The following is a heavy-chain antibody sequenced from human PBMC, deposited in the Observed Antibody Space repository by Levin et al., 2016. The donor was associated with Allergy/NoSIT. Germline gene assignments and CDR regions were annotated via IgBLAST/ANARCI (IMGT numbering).Heavy chain of an antibody. Sequence: GESLKISCAASGFTFNDYAMHWVRQAPGKGPEWVSLISADGDITKYADSVKGRLTISRDNSRNSLYLKMDSLRPDDTAFYYCAGTVLPNFYYSGMDVWGQGTTVTISS. CDR3: AGTVLPNFYYSGMDV. V-gene: IGHV3-43*02. D-gene: IGHD1-14*01. CDR2: ISADGDIT. J-gene: IGHJ6*02. CDR1: GFTFNDYA.